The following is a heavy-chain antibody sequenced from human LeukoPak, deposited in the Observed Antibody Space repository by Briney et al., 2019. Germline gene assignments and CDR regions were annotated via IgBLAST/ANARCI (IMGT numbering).Heavy chain of an antibody. V-gene: IGHV3-48*01. D-gene: IGHD3-10*01. CDR1: GFTFNSYS. Sequence: GGSLRLSCAASGFTFNSYSMNWVRQAPGKGLEWVSYISSSSSTIYYADSVKGRFTISRDNAKNSLYLQMNSLRAEDTAVYYCAKGTYYYGSGPMGYWGQGTLVTVSS. CDR2: ISSSSSTI. CDR3: AKGTYYYGSGPMGY. J-gene: IGHJ4*02.